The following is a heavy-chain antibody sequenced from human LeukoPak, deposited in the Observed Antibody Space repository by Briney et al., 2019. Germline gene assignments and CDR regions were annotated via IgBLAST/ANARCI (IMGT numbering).Heavy chain of an antibody. V-gene: IGHV4-4*02. Sequence: SETPSLTCAVSGGSISSNNWWSWVRQPPGKGLEWIGEIYHSGSTTYNPSLKSRVTISVDKSKNQFSLELSSVAAADTAVYFCARKDSNYGGFDYWGQGTLVTVSS. CDR3: ARKDSNYGGFDY. CDR1: GGSISSNNW. CDR2: IYHSGST. D-gene: IGHD4-11*01. J-gene: IGHJ4*02.